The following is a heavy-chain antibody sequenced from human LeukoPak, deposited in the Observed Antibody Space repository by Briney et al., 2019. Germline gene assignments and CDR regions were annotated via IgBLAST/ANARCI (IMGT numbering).Heavy chain of an antibody. J-gene: IGHJ6*03. Sequence: SETLSLTCTVSGGSISSYYWSWIRQPPGKGLEWIGYIYYSGSTNYNPSLKSRVTISVDTSKNQFSLKLSSVTAADTAVYYCARDVRAAAGYYYYYYMDVWGKGTTVTVSS. D-gene: IGHD6-13*01. CDR2: IYYSGST. CDR3: ARDVRAAAGYYYYYYMDV. CDR1: GGSISSYY. V-gene: IGHV4-59*12.